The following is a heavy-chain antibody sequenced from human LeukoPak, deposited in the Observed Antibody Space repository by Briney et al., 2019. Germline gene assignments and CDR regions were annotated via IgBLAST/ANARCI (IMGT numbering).Heavy chain of an antibody. CDR1: GFTFSRHW. V-gene: IGHV3-7*01. Sequence: GGSLRLSCAASGFTFSRHWMTWVRQAPGKGLEWVANIKQDGSEKYYVDSVKGRFTISRDNAKISLYLQMNSLRAEDTAVYYCARDGVPAANDYWGQGTLVTVSS. CDR3: ARDGVPAANDY. D-gene: IGHD6-13*01. J-gene: IGHJ4*02. CDR2: IKQDGSEK.